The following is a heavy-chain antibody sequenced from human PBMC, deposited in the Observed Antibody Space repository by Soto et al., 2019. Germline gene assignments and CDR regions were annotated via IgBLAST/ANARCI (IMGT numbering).Heavy chain of an antibody. CDR2: ISSNGGST. V-gene: IGHV3-64*01. CDR3: ARLWSDILTGYSTYYFDY. CDR1: GFTFSSYA. D-gene: IGHD3-9*01. J-gene: IGHJ4*02. Sequence: EVQLVESGGGLVQPGGSLRLSCAASGFTFSSYAMHWVRQAPGKGLEYVSAISSNGGSTYYANSVKGRFTISRDNSKNTLYLQMGSLRAEDMAVYYCARLWSDILTGYSTYYFDYWGQGTLVTVSS.